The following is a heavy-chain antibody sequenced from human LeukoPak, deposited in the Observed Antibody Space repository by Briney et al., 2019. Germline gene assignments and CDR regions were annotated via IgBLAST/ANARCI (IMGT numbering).Heavy chain of an antibody. CDR2: IYDSGST. CDR3: ARDNWNYVRDY. D-gene: IGHD1-7*01. Sequence: SETLSLTCTVSGGSISSYYWSWIRQPPGKGLELIGYIYDSGSTNYSPSLKSRVTISVDTSENQFSLKLSSVTAADTAVYYCARDNWNYVRDYWGQGTLVTVSS. J-gene: IGHJ4*02. V-gene: IGHV4-59*12. CDR1: GGSISSYY.